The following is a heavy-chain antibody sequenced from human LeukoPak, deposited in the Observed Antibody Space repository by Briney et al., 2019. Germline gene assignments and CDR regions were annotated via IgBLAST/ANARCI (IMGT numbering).Heavy chain of an antibody. Sequence: GGSLRLSCAASGFTFDDYGMSWVRQAPGKGLEWVSGTDWNGGSTGYADSVKGRFTISRDNAKNSLSLQMNSLRAEDTALYHCARVGDSSGYQNNFDYWRQGTLVTVSS. D-gene: IGHD3-22*01. CDR3: ARVGDSSGYQNNFDY. CDR2: TDWNGGST. J-gene: IGHJ4*02. V-gene: IGHV3-20*01. CDR1: GFTFDDYG.